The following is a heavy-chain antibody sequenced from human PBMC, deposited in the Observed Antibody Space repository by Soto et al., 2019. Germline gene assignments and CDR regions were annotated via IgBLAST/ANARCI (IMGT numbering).Heavy chain of an antibody. CDR3: ARDREWLNSVASISYFDL. CDR1: GFSFYSYG. D-gene: IGHD5-12*01. Sequence: QVQLVESGGGVVQPGGSLRLSCAASGFSFYSYGMQWVRQTAGKGLEWVAVIWYDGSNKHYADSVKGRFTISRDNSRNTLYLQMNSLRAEDTGVYYCARDREWLNSVASISYFDLWCRGTLVTVSS. CDR2: IWYDGSNK. V-gene: IGHV3-33*01. J-gene: IGHJ2*01.